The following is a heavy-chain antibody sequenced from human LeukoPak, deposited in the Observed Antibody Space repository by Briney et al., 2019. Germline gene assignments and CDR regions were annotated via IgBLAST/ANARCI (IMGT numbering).Heavy chain of an antibody. D-gene: IGHD4-17*01. CDR1: GGSISSYY. CDR3: ARLIGDRYYFDY. J-gene: IGHJ4*02. V-gene: IGHV4-59*01. Sequence: SETPSLTCTVSGGSISSYYWSWIRQPPRKGLEWIGYIYYSGSTNYNPSLKSRVTISVDTSKNQFSLKLSSVTAADTAVYYCARLIGDRYYFDYWGQGTLVTVSS. CDR2: IYYSGST.